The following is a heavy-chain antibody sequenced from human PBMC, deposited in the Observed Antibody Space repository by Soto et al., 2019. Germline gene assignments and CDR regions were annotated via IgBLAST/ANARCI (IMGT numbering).Heavy chain of an antibody. CDR3: ARFLWGGDSSGYYSHYYYYGMDV. J-gene: IGHJ6*02. D-gene: IGHD3-22*01. CDR1: DGSFSGYY. V-gene: IGHV4-34*01. CDR2: INHSGST. Sequence: PSETLSLTCAVYDGSFSGYYWSWIRQPPGKGLEWIGEINHSGSTNYNPSLKSRVTISVDTSKNQFCLKLSSVAAADTAVYYCARFLWGGDSSGYYSHYYYYGMDVWGQGTTVTVSS.